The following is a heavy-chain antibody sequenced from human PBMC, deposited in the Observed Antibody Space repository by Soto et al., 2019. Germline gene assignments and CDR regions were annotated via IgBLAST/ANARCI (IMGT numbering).Heavy chain of an antibody. D-gene: IGHD6-19*01. CDR2: IYSIGNT. J-gene: IGHJ6*02. V-gene: IGHV4-39*01. CDR3: RRSSRYSTDV. Sequence: SETLSLTCTVSGASVRSSAYWGWIRQPPGKGLEWIGSIYSIGNTYYNPSLKSGVTISADTSKNQFSLNLISVTAADTAVYYCRRSSRYSTDVWGQGITVTVSS. CDR1: GASVRSSAY.